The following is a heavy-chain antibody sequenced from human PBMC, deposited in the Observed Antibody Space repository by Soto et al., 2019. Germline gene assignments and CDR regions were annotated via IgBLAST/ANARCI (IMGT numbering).Heavy chain of an antibody. V-gene: IGHV4-30-4*01. CDR3: VGTARQGAVAPHWFDR. CDR2: VYYTGST. Sequence: SETLSLTCTVSGASIRSTDYYWSWIRQAPGKGLEWIGYVYYTGSTYYNPSLMSRLTISVDTSKNQFSLKLTSVTAAETAVYYCVGTARQGAVAPHWFDRWGQGTQVTVSS. D-gene: IGHD2-21*02. CDR1: GASIRSTDYY. J-gene: IGHJ5*02.